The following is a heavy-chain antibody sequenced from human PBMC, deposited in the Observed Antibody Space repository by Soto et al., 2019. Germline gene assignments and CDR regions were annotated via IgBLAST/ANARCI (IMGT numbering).Heavy chain of an antibody. CDR2: IYYSGST. Sequence: SETLSLTCAVSGGSISSGGYYWSWIRQHPGKGLEWIGYIYYSGSTYYNPSLKSRLTINPDTSKNQFSLQLNSVTPEDTAVYYCARENTMNRGVLNPLDYWGQGTLVTVSS. V-gene: IGHV4-31*11. J-gene: IGHJ4*02. CDR3: ARENTMNRGVLNPLDY. CDR1: GGSISSGGYY. D-gene: IGHD3-10*01.